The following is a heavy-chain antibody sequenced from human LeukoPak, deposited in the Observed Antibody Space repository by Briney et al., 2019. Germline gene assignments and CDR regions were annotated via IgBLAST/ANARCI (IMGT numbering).Heavy chain of an antibody. D-gene: IGHD3-22*01. V-gene: IGHV4-59*08. CDR1: GGSISSYY. Sequence: SETLSLTCTVSGGSISSYYWSWIRQPPGKGLEWIGYIYYSGNTNYNPSLKSRVTISVDTSKNQFSLKLSSVTAADTAVYYCARGYYDSSGYYVGLNNWFDPWGQGTLVTVSS. CDR2: IYYSGNT. CDR3: ARGYYDSSGYYVGLNNWFDP. J-gene: IGHJ5*02.